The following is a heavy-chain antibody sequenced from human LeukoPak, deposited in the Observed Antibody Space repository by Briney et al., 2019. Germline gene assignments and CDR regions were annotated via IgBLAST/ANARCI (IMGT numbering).Heavy chain of an antibody. Sequence: GGSLRLSCAASGFTFSSYAMSWVRQAPGKGLEWVSGISSNGASTYYVDSVKGRFTISRDNSKNTLYLQMNSLRAEDTAVYYCAKDRGVTVVLDYWGQGTLVTVSS. CDR2: ISSNGAST. CDR1: GFTFSSYA. CDR3: AKDRGVTVVLDY. J-gene: IGHJ4*02. D-gene: IGHD2-15*01. V-gene: IGHV3-23*01.